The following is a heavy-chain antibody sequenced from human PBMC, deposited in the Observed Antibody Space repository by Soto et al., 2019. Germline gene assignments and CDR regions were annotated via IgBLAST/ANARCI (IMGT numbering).Heavy chain of an antibody. D-gene: IGHD3-3*01. CDR3: AITYYDFDV. CDR1: GFSFSSYD. CDR2: VSRNGINT. J-gene: IGHJ6*04. Sequence: EEQLVQSGGGLVQPGGSLRLSCAASGFSFSSYDLFWVRQAPGKGLEYVSAVSRNGINTYYANSVKGRFTISRDNSKNIMYLQMGTLRAEDTAVYYCAITYYDFDVWGKGTTVIVSS. V-gene: IGHV3-64*01.